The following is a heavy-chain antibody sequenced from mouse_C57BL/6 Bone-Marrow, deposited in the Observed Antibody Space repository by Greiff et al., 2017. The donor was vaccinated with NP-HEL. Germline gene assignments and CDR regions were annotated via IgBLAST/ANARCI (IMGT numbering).Heavy chain of an antibody. Sequence: QVQLQQPGAELVKPGASVKMSCKASGYTFTSYWITWVKQRPGQGLEWIGDIYPGSGSTNYNEKFKSKATLTVDTSSSTAYMQLSSLTSEDSAVYYCARSSMIRTLWNYWGQGTTPTVSS. J-gene: IGHJ2*01. CDR2: IYPGSGST. CDR1: GYTFTSYW. D-gene: IGHD2-4*01. CDR3: ARSSMIRTLWNY. V-gene: IGHV1-55*01.